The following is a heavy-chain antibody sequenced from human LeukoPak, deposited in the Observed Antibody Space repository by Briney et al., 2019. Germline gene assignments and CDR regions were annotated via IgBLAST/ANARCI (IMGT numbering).Heavy chain of an antibody. CDR3: ARDIAHCTGDMCYNIRFDS. CDR2: MNPNSGNT. J-gene: IGHJ5*01. CDR1: GYTFTSYD. V-gene: IGHV1-8*01. Sequence: ASVKVSCKASGYTFTSYDINWVRQATGQGLEWMGWMNPNSGNTGYAQKFQGRVTMTRNTSISTAYMELSSLRSEDTAVYYCARDIAHCTGDMCYNIRFDSWGQGTLVTVSS. D-gene: IGHD2-8*02.